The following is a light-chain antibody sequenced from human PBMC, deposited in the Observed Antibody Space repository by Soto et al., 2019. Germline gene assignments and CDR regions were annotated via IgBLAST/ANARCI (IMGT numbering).Light chain of an antibody. CDR3: QQGYSFPLT. Sequence: DIQMTQSPTFLSASVGDRVTITCRASQAIGDSLAWYQQKPGKAPDLLIYSASTVLPGVPSRFSGSGSGTDFTLTFNGLQSEDFATYFCQQGYSFPLTFGGGTKV. V-gene: IGKV1-12*01. CDR2: SAS. CDR1: QAIGDS. J-gene: IGKJ4*01.